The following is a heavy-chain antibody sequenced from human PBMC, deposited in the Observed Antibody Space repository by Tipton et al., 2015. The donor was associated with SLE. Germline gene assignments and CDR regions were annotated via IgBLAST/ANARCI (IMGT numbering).Heavy chain of an antibody. V-gene: IGHV4-59*08. J-gene: IGHJ5*02. CDR3: ARALYDILTGYHSLFDP. Sequence: TLSLTCTVSGGSISSHYWSWIRRPPGKALEWIAYINYSGSTNYNPSLKSRVTMSVDTSKNQFSLNLRSVTAADTAVYYCARALYDILTGYHSLFDPWGQGILVTVSS. CDR1: GGSISSHY. CDR2: INYSGST. D-gene: IGHD3-9*01.